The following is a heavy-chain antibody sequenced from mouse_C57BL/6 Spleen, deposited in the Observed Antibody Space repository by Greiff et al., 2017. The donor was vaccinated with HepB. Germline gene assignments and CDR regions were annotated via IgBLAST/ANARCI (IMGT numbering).Heavy chain of an antibody. CDR3: VRDRGYYGSNPGYFDV. CDR1: GFTFNTYA. D-gene: IGHD1-1*01. J-gene: IGHJ1*03. Sequence: GGGLVQPKGSLKLSCAASGFTFNTYAMHWVRQAPGKGLEWVARIRSKSSNYATYYADSVKDRFTISRDDSQSMLYLQMNNLKTEDTAMYYCVRDRGYYGSNPGYFDVWGTGTTVTVSS. V-gene: IGHV10-3*01. CDR2: IRSKSSNYAT.